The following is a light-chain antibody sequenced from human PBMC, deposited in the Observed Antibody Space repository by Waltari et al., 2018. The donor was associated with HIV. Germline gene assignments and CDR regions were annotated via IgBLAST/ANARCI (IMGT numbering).Light chain of an antibody. J-gene: IGLJ2*01. CDR3: CSYAGSSDVI. V-gene: IGLV2-23*01. CDR1: SNNVRTYNL. CDR2: EGT. Sequence: QSALTQPASVSGSPGQSITISCTGTSNNVRTYNLVSWYQQHPGKAPKLMIYEGTKRPSGVSKRFSGSKSGNTASLTISGLQAEDEAEYYCCSYAGSSDVIFGGGTKVTVL.